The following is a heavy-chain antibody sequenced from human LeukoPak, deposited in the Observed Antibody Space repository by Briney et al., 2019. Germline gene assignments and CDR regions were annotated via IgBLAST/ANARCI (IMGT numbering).Heavy chain of an antibody. J-gene: IGHJ4*02. CDR1: GYTYTGYY. CDR2: MNPNSGGT. CDR3: GEAPPPRVYYDRSGYYSYYFDY. V-gene: IGHV1-2*02. Sequence: AAVKVSFQASGYTYTGYYMHWVGPAPRRGRDGMGWMNPNSGGTHYAQKFQGRVTMTRDTSISTAYIELGRLRSEDPGGYYCGEAPPPRVYYDRSGYYSYYFDYWGQGTLVTVSS. D-gene: IGHD3-22*01.